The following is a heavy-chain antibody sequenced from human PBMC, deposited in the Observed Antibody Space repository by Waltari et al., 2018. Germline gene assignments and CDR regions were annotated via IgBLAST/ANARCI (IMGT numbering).Heavy chain of an antibody. Sequence: QVQLQESGPGLVKPSQTLSLTCTVSGGSISSGCYYWSWFRHHPGKGLEWIGYIYYSGSTYYNPSLKSRVTISVDTSKNQFSLKLSSVTAADTAVYYCAAPGGSNNHYFDYWGQGTLVTVSS. CDR1: GGSISSGCYY. J-gene: IGHJ4*02. D-gene: IGHD2-2*01. V-gene: IGHV4-31*03. CDR2: IYYSGST. CDR3: AAPGGSNNHYFDY.